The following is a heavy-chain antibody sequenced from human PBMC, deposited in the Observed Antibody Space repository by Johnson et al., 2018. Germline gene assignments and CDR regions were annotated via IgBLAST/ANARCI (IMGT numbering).Heavy chain of an antibody. V-gene: IGHV3-9*01. CDR2: IRWNSGSL. CDR1: GFTFDDYA. Sequence: VQLVQSGGGLVQPGRSLRLSCAASGFTFDDYAMPWVRQAPGKGLEWVSGIRWNSGSLGYADSVKVRFTISRDNAKNSLSLQMNSLRAEDPALYYCAKDIRSIGSAFDIWGQGTMVTVSS. J-gene: IGHJ3*02. CDR3: AKDIRSIGSAFDI. D-gene: IGHD1-26*01.